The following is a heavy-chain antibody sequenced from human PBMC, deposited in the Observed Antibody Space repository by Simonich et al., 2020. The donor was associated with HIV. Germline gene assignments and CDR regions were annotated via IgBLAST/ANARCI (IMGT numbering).Heavy chain of an antibody. D-gene: IGHD6-13*01. CDR3: ARLTAGGLGEYFQH. J-gene: IGHJ1*01. CDR1: GGSFSGYY. V-gene: IGHV4-34*01. Sequence: QVQLQQWGAGLLKPSETLSLTCAVYGGSFSGYYWSWIRQPPGKGLEWIGEINHSGNTNYNPSLKGRVTISVDTSKNQFSLKLSSVTAADTAVYYCARLTAGGLGEYFQHWGQGTLVTVSS. CDR2: INHSGNT.